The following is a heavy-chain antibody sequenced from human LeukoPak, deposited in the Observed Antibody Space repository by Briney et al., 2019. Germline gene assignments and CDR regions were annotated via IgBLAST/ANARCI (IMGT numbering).Heavy chain of an antibody. CDR2: IYTSGST. Sequence: SQTLSLTCTVSGGSISSGSYYWSWIRQPAGKGLEWIGRIYTSGSTNYNPSLKSRVTMSVDTSRNHFSLKLSSVTAADTAVYYCARSGTSPRNFDYWGQGTLVTVSS. CDR3: ARSGTSPRNFDY. V-gene: IGHV4-61*02. CDR1: GGSISSGSYY. D-gene: IGHD2-2*01. J-gene: IGHJ4*02.